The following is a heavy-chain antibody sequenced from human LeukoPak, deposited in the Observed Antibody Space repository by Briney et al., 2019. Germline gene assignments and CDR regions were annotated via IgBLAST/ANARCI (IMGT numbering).Heavy chain of an antibody. J-gene: IGHJ4*02. CDR3: ARVTWNDGKFDY. Sequence: SETPSLTCAVYGGSFSGYYWSWIRQPPGKGLEWIGEINHSGSTNYNPSLKSRVTISVDTSKNNFSLKLSSVTAADTAVYFCARVTWNDGKFDYWGQGALVTVSS. CDR1: GGSFSGYY. CDR2: INHSGST. D-gene: IGHD1-1*01. V-gene: IGHV4-34*01.